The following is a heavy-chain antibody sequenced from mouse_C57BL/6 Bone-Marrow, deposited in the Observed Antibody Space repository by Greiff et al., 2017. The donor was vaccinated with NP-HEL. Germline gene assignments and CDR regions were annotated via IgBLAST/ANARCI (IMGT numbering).Heavy chain of an antibody. CDR2: ISSGSSTI. V-gene: IGHV5-17*01. CDR3: ARPGYYGSSYDAMDY. CDR1: GFTFSDYG. D-gene: IGHD1-1*01. J-gene: IGHJ4*01. Sequence: EVKLVESGGGLVKPGGSLKLSCAASGFTFSDYGMHWVRQAPEKGLEWVAYISSGSSTIYYADTVKGRFTISRDNAKNTLFLQMTSLRSEDTAMYYCARPGYYGSSYDAMDYWGQGTSVTVSS.